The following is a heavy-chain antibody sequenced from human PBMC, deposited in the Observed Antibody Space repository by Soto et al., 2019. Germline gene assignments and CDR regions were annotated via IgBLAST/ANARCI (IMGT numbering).Heavy chain of an antibody. Sequence: PSETLSLTCTVSGGSISSYYWSWIRQPAGKGLEWIGRIYTSGSTNYNPSLKSRVTMSVDTSKNQFSLKLSSVTAADTAVYYCARNSVWGSYRYLDYWGHGTLVTVSS. CDR1: GGSISSYY. D-gene: IGHD3-16*02. CDR3: ARNSVWGSYRYLDY. J-gene: IGHJ4*01. CDR2: IYTSGST. V-gene: IGHV4-4*07.